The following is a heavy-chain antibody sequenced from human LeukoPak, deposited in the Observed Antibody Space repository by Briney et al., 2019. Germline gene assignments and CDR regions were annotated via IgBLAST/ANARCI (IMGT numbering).Heavy chain of an antibody. Sequence: GSLRLSCAACGFTFSSYGMHWVRQAPGKGLEWVAVIWYDGSNKYYADSVKGRFTISRDNSKNTLYLQMNSLRAEDTAVYYCARRGYSYADGYFDYWGQGTLVTVSS. V-gene: IGHV3-33*01. CDR2: IWYDGSNK. J-gene: IGHJ4*02. D-gene: IGHD5-18*01. CDR1: GFTFSSYG. CDR3: ARRGYSYADGYFDY.